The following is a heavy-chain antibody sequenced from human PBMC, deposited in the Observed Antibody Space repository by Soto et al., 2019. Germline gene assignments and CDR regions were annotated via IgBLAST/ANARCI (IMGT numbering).Heavy chain of an antibody. CDR2: IIPIFGTA. V-gene: IGHV1-69*12. Sequence: QVQLVQSGAEVKKPGSSVKVSCKASGGTFSSYAISWVRQAPGQGLEWMGGIIPIFGTANYAQKFQGRVTITADESTSTAYMELSSLRSEDTAVYYCARDRAAAAGRYYYYGMDVWGQGTTVTVSS. D-gene: IGHD6-13*01. CDR3: ARDRAAAAGRYYYYGMDV. CDR1: GGTFSSYA. J-gene: IGHJ6*02.